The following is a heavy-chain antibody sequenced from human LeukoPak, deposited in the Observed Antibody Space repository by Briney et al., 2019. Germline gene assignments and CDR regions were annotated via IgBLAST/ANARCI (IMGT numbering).Heavy chain of an antibody. CDR2: IYYSGST. J-gene: IGHJ3*02. Sequence: SETLSLTCTVSGGSISSSSYYWGWIRQPPGKGLEWIGSIYYSGSTYYNPSLKSRVTISVDTSKNQFSLKLSSVTAADTAVYYCARAGRRGGAFDIWGQGTMVTVSS. V-gene: IGHV4-39*01. CDR1: GGSISSSSYY. CDR3: ARAGRRGGAFDI.